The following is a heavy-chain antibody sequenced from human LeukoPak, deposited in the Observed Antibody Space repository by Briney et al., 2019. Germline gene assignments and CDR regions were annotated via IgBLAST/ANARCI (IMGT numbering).Heavy chain of an antibody. V-gene: IGHV1-46*01. CDR1: GYTFTSYY. J-gene: IGHJ3*02. CDR2: INPSGGST. Sequence: ASVKVSCKASGYTFTSYYMHWVRQAPGQGLEWMGIINPSGGSTSYAQKFQGRVTMTRDMSTSTVYMELSSLRSEDTAVYYCARAEVFWGYGANAFDIWGQGTMVTVSS. CDR3: ARAEVFWGYGANAFDI. D-gene: IGHD4-17*01.